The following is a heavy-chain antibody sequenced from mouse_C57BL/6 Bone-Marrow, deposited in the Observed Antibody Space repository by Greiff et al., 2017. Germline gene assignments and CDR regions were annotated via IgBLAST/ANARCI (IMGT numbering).Heavy chain of an antibody. D-gene: IGHD1-1*01. CDR1: GYTFTSYW. Sequence: QVQLQQPGAELVKPGASVKMSCKASGYTFTSYWITWVKQRPGQGLEWIGDIYPGSGSPKSNEKFQSKATLTVDTSSSTAYMQLSSLTSEDSAVYYCARRITTVLDYWGQGTTLTVSS. CDR3: ARRITTVLDY. V-gene: IGHV1-55*01. CDR2: IYPGSGSP. J-gene: IGHJ2*01.